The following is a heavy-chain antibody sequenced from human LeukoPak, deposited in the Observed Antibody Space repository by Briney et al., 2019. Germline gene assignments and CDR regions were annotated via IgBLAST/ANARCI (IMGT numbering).Heavy chain of an antibody. J-gene: IGHJ4*02. Sequence: GASVKVSCKASGGTFSSYAISWVRQAPGQGLEWMGGIIPIFGTANYAQKFQGRVTITADESTSTAYMELSSLRSEDTAVYYCASRDANMVRGVNDPEYYFDYWGQGTLVTVSS. D-gene: IGHD3-10*01. CDR2: IIPIFGTA. CDR3: ASRDANMVRGVNDPEYYFDY. V-gene: IGHV1-69*13. CDR1: GGTFSSYA.